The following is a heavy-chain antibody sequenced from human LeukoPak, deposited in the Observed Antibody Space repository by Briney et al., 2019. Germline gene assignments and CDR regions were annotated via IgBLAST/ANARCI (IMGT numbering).Heavy chain of an antibody. CDR3: AKDPPSVVVAATPDY. CDR1: GFTFSSYA. V-gene: IGHV3-23*01. CDR2: ISGSGGST. D-gene: IGHD2-15*01. Sequence: GGSLRLSCAASGFTFSSYAMSWVRQAPGKGLEWVSAISGSGGSTFYADSAKGRFTITRDNSKNTLYLQMNSLRAEDTAVYYCAKDPPSVVVAATPDYWGQGTLVTVSS. J-gene: IGHJ4*02.